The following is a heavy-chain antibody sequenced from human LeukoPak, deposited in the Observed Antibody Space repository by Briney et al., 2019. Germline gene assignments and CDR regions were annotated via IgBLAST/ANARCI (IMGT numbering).Heavy chain of an antibody. D-gene: IGHD6-19*01. J-gene: IGHJ4*02. CDR1: GFVFSSYE. V-gene: IGHV3-21*05. CDR2: ISSSSSYI. Sequence: GGSLRLSCAASGFVFSSYEMDWVRQAPGKGLEWVSYISSSSSYIYYADSVKGRFTISRDNAKNSLYLQMNSLRVEDTAVYYCARKSVAGSLLGDLDYWGQGTLVTVSS. CDR3: ARKSVAGSLLGDLDY.